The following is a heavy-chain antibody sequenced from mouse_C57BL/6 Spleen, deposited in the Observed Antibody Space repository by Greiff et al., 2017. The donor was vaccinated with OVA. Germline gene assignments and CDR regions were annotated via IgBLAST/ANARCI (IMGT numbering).Heavy chain of an antibody. V-gene: IGHV14-1*01. D-gene: IGHD1-1*01. Sequence: VQLQQSGAELVRPGASVKLSCTASGFNIKDYYMHWVKQRPEQGLEWIGRIDPEDGDTEYAPKFQGKATMTADTSPNTAYLQLSSLTSEDTAVYYCTPYGSSEFAYWGQGTLVTVSA. CDR2: IDPEDGDT. J-gene: IGHJ3*01. CDR1: GFNIKDYY. CDR3: TPYGSSEFAY.